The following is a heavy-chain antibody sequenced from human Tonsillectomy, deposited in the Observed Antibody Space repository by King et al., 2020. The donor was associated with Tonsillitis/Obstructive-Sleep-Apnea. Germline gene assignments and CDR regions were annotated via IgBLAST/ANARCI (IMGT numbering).Heavy chain of an antibody. CDR3: AKGIRATMRVVVTLTFDY. CDR2: ISGSGGST. Sequence: VQLVESGGGLVQPGGSLRLSCAASGFTFSSYAMSWVRQAPGKGLEWVSAISGSGGSTYYADSVKGRFTISRDNSKNTLYLQMNSLRAEDTAVYYCAKGIRATMRVVVTLTFDYWGQGTLVTVSS. J-gene: IGHJ4*02. V-gene: IGHV3-23*04. CDR1: GFTFSSYA. D-gene: IGHD3-22*01.